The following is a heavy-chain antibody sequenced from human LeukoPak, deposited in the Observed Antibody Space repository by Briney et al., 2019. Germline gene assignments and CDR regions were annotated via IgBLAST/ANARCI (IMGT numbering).Heavy chain of an antibody. CDR2: IKSKTDGGTT. D-gene: IGHD3-16*02. CDR1: GFTFSNAW. CDR3: AKSSQSFMITFGGVIPDDY. Sequence: GGSLRLSCAASGFTFSNAWMSWVRQAPGKGLEWVGRIKSKTDGGTTDYAAPVKGRFTISRDDSKNTLYLQMNSLKTEDTAVYYCAKSSQSFMITFGGVIPDDYWGQGTLVTVSS. J-gene: IGHJ4*02. V-gene: IGHV3-15*01.